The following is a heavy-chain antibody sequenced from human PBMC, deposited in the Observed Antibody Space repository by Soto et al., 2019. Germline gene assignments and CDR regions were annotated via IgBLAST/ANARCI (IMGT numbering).Heavy chain of an antibody. CDR1: GSTFTSYG. J-gene: IGHJ6*02. CDR2: ISAYNGNT. D-gene: IGHD3-3*01. V-gene: IGHV1-18*04. CDR3: ARVRFTIFGVAGVMDV. Sequence: ASAKLSCKASGSTFTSYGISWVRQAPGQGLEWMGWISAYNGNTNYAQKLQGRVTMTTDTSTSTAYMELRSLRSDDTAVYYCARVRFTIFGVAGVMDVWGQGTTVTVSS.